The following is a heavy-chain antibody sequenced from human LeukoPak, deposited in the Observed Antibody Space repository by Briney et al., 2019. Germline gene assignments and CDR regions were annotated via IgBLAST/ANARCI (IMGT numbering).Heavy chain of an antibody. D-gene: IGHD3-22*01. Sequence: GESLKISCKGSGYSFTTYWISWVRQMPGKGLEWMGRIDPSDSYTNYSPSFQGHVTISVDKSISTAYLQWSSLKASDTAMYYSARQGGFYDNRGYNDAFDIWGQGTVVTVSS. J-gene: IGHJ3*02. CDR2: IDPSDSYT. CDR3: ARQGGFYDNRGYNDAFDI. V-gene: IGHV5-10-1*01. CDR1: GYSFTTYW.